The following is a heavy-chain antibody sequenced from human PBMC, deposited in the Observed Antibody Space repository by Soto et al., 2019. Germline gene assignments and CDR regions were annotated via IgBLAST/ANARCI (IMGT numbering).Heavy chain of an antibody. CDR2: IIPIFGTA. D-gene: IGHD2-2*01. V-gene: IGHV1-69*01. Sequence: QVQLVQSGAEVKKPGSSVKVSCKASGGTFSSYAISWVRQAPGQGLEWMGGIIPIFGTANYAQKFQGRVTITADESTSTDYMELSSLISEDTAVYYCARDRGNIVVVPAAHHPRTVTLDGMDVWGQVTTVTVSS. CDR1: GGTFSSYA. J-gene: IGHJ6*02. CDR3: ARDRGNIVVVPAAHHPRTVTLDGMDV.